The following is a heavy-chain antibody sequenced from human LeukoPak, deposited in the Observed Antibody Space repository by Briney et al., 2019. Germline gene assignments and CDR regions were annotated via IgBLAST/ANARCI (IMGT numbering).Heavy chain of an antibody. D-gene: IGHD5-24*01. CDR3: TGMATGVNVDI. CDR1: GLSFRDAW. J-gene: IGHJ4*02. Sequence: GGSLRLACAVSGLSFRDAWLRWVRHAPGKGLEWIGRTIGGNGPADYAAPVKGRFTISRDYSKDTMNLHMNSLKTEDTAVYYCTGMATGVNVDIWGQGTLVTVSS. CDR2: TIGGNGPA. V-gene: IGHV3-15*01.